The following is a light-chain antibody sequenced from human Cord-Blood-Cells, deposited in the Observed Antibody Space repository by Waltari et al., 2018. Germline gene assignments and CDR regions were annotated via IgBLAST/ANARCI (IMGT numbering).Light chain of an antibody. Sequence: EIVMTQSPATLSVSPGERATLSCRTSQSVSSNLAWYQQKPGQAPRLLIYGASTRATGVPARVSGMGSGTEFTLTISGLQSEDFAVYYCQQYNNWPYTFGQGTKLEIK. CDR2: GAS. J-gene: IGKJ2*01. V-gene: IGKV3-15*01. CDR3: QQYNNWPYT. CDR1: QSVSSN.